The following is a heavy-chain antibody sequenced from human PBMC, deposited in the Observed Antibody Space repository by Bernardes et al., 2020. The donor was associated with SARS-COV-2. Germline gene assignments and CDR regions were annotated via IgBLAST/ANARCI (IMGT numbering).Heavy chain of an antibody. CDR3: VRGPSDGHGRFEY. CDR2: INSDGRTT. CDR1: GFTFSSYW. Sequence: GSLRLSCAASGFTFSSYWMHWVRQGPGKGLVWVSRINSDGRTTTYADSVKGRFTISRDNGKNTLYLQMNSLRAEDTAVYYCVRGPSDGHGRFEYWGQGALVTVYS. V-gene: IGHV3-74*01. J-gene: IGHJ4*02.